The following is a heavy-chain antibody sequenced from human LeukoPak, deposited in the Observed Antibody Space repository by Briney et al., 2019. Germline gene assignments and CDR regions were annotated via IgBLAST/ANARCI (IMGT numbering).Heavy chain of an antibody. D-gene: IGHD2-15*01. J-gene: IGHJ4*02. CDR2: IIPIFGTA. CDR3: ARGYCSGGSCYPIDY. CDR1: GGTFSSYA. V-gene: IGHV1-69*13. Sequence: ASVKVSCKASGGTFSSYAISWVRQAPGRGLKWMGGIIPIFGTANYAQKFQGRVTITADESTSTAYMELSSLRSEDTAVYYCARGYCSGGSCYPIDYWGQGTLVTVSS.